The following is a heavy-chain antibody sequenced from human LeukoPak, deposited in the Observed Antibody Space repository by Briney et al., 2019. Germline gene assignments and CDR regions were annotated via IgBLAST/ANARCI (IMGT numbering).Heavy chain of an antibody. CDR1: GGSFSGYY. J-gene: IGHJ4*02. CDR2: TNRSGTT. Sequence: KPSETLSLTCAVYGGSFSGYYWSWIRQPPGKGLEWIGETNRSGTTNYNPSLKSRVTISVDTSKNQFSLKLSSVTAADTAVYYCASSKTYYDILTGYQREYYFDYWGQGTLVTVSS. D-gene: IGHD3-9*01. V-gene: IGHV4-34*01. CDR3: ASSKTYYDILTGYQREYYFDY.